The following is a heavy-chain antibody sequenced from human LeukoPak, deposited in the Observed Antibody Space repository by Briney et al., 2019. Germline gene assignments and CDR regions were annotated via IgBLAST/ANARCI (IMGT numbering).Heavy chain of an antibody. J-gene: IGHJ4*02. CDR1: GFTFSSYG. CDR3: AKDSYDSSGSRYDY. D-gene: IGHD3-22*01. Sequence: GGPLRLSCAASGFTFSSYGMHWVRQAPGKGLEWVSAISDRGDRTWDADSVKGRVTISRDNYKNTLFLQMNSLRAEDTAIYYCAKDSYDSSGSRYDYWGQGTLVTVSS. CDR2: ISDRGDRT. V-gene: IGHV3-23*01.